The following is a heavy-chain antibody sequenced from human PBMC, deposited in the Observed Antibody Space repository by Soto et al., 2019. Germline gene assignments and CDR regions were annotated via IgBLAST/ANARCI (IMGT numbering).Heavy chain of an antibody. CDR2: IIPILGIA. D-gene: IGHD6-6*01. CDR3: VTGPSYSSSSGSGY. CDR1: GGTFSSYT. V-gene: IGHV1-69*02. J-gene: IGHJ4*02. Sequence: ASVKVSCKASGGTFSSYTISWVRQAPGQGLEWMGRIIPILGIANYAQKFQGRVTITADKSTSTAYMELSSLRSEDTAVYYCVTGPSYSSSSGSGYWGQGTLVTVSS.